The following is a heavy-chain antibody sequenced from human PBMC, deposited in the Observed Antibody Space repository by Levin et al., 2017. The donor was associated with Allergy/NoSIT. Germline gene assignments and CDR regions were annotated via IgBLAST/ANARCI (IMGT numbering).Heavy chain of an antibody. V-gene: IGHV1-8*01. CDR1: AYTFTSYD. Sequence: GASVKVSCKASAYTFTSYDINWVRRASGQGLEWIGWMNPNSGNTGYAQKFQGRVTMTRDTSISTAYMELSSLKSEDTAVYYCARNFGSGTVPARGFFDYWGRGALVTVSS. D-gene: IGHD3-10*01. CDR3: ARNFGSGTVPARGFFDY. CDR2: MNPNSGNT. J-gene: IGHJ4*02.